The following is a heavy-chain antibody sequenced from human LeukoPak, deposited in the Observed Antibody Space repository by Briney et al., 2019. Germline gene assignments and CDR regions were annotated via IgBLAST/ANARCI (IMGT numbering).Heavy chain of an antibody. CDR3: ARSAGIQLWNYYFDY. V-gene: IGHV1-2*04. CDR1: GYTFTGYY. J-gene: IGHJ4*02. CDR2: INPNSGGT. Sequence: ASVKVSCKASGYTFTGYYMHWVRQAPGQGLEWVGWINPNSGGTNYAQKFQGWVTMTRDTSISTAYMELSRLRSDDTAVYYCARSAGIQLWNYYFDYWGQGTLVTVSS. D-gene: IGHD5-18*01.